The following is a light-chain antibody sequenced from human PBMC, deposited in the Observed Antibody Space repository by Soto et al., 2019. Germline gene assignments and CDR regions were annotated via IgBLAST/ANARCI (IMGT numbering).Light chain of an antibody. CDR3: QQRSNWPPIT. J-gene: IGKJ5*01. Sequence: EIVLTQSPAPLSLSPGDRATLSCRASQSVSSYLAWYQQKPGQAPRLLIYDASNMATGIPPRLSGSGSGTTFTLTTISLEPEDVTDYYCQQRSNWPPITFGQGTRLEIK. V-gene: IGKV3-11*01. CDR1: QSVSSY. CDR2: DAS.